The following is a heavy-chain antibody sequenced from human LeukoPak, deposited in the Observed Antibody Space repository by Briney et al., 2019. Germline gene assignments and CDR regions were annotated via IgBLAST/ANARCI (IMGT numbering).Heavy chain of an antibody. D-gene: IGHD2-15*01. J-gene: IGHJ4*02. CDR3: AKDIRYCSGGSCYSPSPAFDY. CDR1: GFTFSSSA. V-gene: IGHV3-9*01. Sequence: GGSLRLSCAASGFTFSSSAMHWVRQAPGKGLEWVSGISWNSGSIGYADSVKGRFTISRDNAKNSLYLQMNSLRAEDTALYYCAKDIRYCSGGSCYSPSPAFDYWGQGTLVTVSS. CDR2: ISWNSGSI.